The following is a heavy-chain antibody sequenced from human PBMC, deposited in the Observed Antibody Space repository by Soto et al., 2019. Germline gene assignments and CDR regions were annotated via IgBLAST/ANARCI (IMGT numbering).Heavy chain of an antibody. Sequence: PSETLSLTCTVSGCSISSSSYYWGWIRQPPGKGLEWIGSIYYSGSTYYNPSLKSRVTISVDTSKNQFSLKLSSVTAADTAVYYFARDKITGLFDCWGQGTLVTVS. CDR3: ARDKITGLFDC. V-gene: IGHV4-39*02. CDR2: IYYSGST. J-gene: IGHJ4*02. CDR1: GCSISSSSYY. D-gene: IGHD2-8*02.